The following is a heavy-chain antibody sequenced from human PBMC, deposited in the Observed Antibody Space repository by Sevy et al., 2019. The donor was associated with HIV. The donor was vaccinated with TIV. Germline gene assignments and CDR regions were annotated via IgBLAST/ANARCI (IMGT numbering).Heavy chain of an antibody. CDR2: IYYSGST. CDR3: ARLGYSSS. D-gene: IGHD6-19*01. Sequence: SETLSLTCTVSGGSISSSSYYWGWIRQPPGKGLEWIGSIYYSGSTYYNPSLKSRVTISVDTSKNQFSLKLSSVTAAYTAVYYCARLGYSSSWGQGTLVTVSS. J-gene: IGHJ5*02. CDR1: GGSISSSSYY. V-gene: IGHV4-39*01.